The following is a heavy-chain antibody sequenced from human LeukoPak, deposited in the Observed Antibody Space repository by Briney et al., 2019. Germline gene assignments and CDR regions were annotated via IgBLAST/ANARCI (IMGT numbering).Heavy chain of an antibody. CDR2: ISGSGGTT. CDR1: RFTFSSSS. V-gene: IGHV3-23*01. Sequence: GGSLRLSCAASRFTFSSSSMSWVRQAPGKGLEWVSAISGSGGTTYYADSVKGRFTISRDNSKNTLYLQMNSLRAEDTAVYYCAKDPTGSYFDYWGQGTLVTVSS. D-gene: IGHD3-10*01. J-gene: IGHJ4*02. CDR3: AKDPTGSYFDY.